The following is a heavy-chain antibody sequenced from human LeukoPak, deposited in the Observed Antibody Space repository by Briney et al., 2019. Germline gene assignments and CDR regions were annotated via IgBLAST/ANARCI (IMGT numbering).Heavy chain of an antibody. V-gene: IGHV4-34*01. CDR2: INHSGST. CDR3: ARARYCTNGVCYKPFDY. Sequence: PSETLSLTCAAYGGSFSTYYWSWIRQPPGKGLEWIGEINHSGSTDYNPSLKSRVTISVDTSKNQVSLKLTSVTAADTAVYYCARARYCTNGVCYKPFDYWGQGTLVTVSS. CDR1: GGSFSTYY. J-gene: IGHJ4*02. D-gene: IGHD2-8*01.